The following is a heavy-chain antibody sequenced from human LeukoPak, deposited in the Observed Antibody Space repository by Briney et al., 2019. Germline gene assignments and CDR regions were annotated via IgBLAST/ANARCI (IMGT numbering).Heavy chain of an antibody. J-gene: IGHJ4*02. Sequence: GGSLRLSCAASGFTFDDYGMSWVRQAPGKGLEWVSAIETGGASTYYADSVKGRFTISRDNAKNTLYLQMNSLRTEDTAVYYCAREQSPPISMVRGVNPRAGLDYWGQGTLVTVSS. CDR1: GFTFDDYG. V-gene: IGHV3-20*04. D-gene: IGHD3-10*01. CDR2: IETGGAST. CDR3: AREQSPPISMVRGVNPRAGLDY.